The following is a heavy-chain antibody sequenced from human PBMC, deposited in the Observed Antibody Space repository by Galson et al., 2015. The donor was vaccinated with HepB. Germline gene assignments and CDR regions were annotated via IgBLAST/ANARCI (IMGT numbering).Heavy chain of an antibody. CDR3: ARSPIAVAGSNWFDP. CDR2: IDWDDDK. V-gene: IGHV2-70*11. D-gene: IGHD6-19*01. CDR1: GFSLSTSGMC. J-gene: IGHJ5*02. Sequence: PALVKPTQTLTLTCTFSGFSLSTSGMCVSWIRQPPGKALEWLARIDWDDDKYYSTSLKTRLTISKDTSKNQVVLTMTNMDPVDTATYYCARSPIAVAGSNWFDPWGQGTLVTVSS.